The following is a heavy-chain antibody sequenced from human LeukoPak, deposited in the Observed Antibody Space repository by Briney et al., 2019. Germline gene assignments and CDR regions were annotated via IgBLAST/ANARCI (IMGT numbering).Heavy chain of an antibody. CDR1: GYTFTGYY. D-gene: IGHD1-1*01. CDR3: ARVKYNWNDIFENWFDP. J-gene: IGHJ5*02. V-gene: IGHV1-2*02. Sequence: ASVKVSCKASGYTFTGYYMHWVRQAPGQGLEWMGWINPNSGGTNYAQKFQGRVTMTRNISISTAYMELSSLRSEDSAVYYCARVKYNWNDIFENWFDPWGQGTLVTVSS. CDR2: INPNSGGT.